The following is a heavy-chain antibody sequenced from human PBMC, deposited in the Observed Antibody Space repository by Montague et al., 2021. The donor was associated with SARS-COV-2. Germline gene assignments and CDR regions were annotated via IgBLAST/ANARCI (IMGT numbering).Heavy chain of an antibody. D-gene: IGHD7-27*01. V-gene: IGHV3-7*05. CDR2: IKPDGSDK. CDR1: GFSFSTFW. J-gene: IGHJ4*02. Sequence: SMRFSCAASGFSFSTFWMTWVRQAPGKGLEWVASIKPDGSDKYYVESVKGRFTISRDNARNSLYLQLNNLRAEDTAVYYCASDPNWGAHWGQGNLVTVSS. CDR3: ASDPNWGAH.